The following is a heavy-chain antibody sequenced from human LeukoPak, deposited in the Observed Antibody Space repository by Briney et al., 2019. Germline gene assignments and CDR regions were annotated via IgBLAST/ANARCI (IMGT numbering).Heavy chain of an antibody. V-gene: IGHV4-39*07. CDR2: IYYSGST. CDR3: ARGPHITMVRGVMRPQHYFDY. J-gene: IGHJ4*02. Sequence: PSETLSLTCTVSGGSISSSSYYWGWIRQPPGKGLEWIGGIYYSGSTHYNPYLKSRVPICVDTSMNQFSLKLSSVTAADTAVYYCARGPHITMVRGVMRPQHYFDYWGQGTLVTVSS. D-gene: IGHD3-10*01. CDR1: GGSISSSSYY.